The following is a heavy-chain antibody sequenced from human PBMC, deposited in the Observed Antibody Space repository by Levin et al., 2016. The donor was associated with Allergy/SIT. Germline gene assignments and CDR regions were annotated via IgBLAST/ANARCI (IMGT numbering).Heavy chain of an antibody. D-gene: IGHD6-6*01. J-gene: IGHJ5*01. V-gene: IGHV3-43*01. CDR2: INWDGGNT. CDR3: AKGAKGISSALDS. CDR1: GFSFRTYT. Sequence: GESLKISCRASGFSFRTYTMNWVRLPPGKGLEWVSLINWDGGNTYYADSVRGRFTISRDDAKNSVYLQLNTLRPEDTALYYCAKGAKGISSALDSWGRGVLVTVSS.